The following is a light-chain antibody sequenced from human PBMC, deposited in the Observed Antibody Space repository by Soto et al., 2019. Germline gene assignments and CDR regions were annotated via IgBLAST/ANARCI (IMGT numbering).Light chain of an antibody. CDR1: QGVSNW. CDR2: DAS. J-gene: IGKJ2*01. V-gene: IGKV1-5*01. Sequence: DIQMTQSPSTLSASVGDTVTITCRASQGVSNWVAWYRQKPGQAPELLIYDASTLQSGVPSRFSGTGYGTDFTLTISNLHPADSAAYACQQDDSYTYTFGQGTKLEVK. CDR3: QQDDSYTYT.